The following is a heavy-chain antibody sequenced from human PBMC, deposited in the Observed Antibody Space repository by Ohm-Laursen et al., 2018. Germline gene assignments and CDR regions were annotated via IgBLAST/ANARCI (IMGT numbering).Heavy chain of an antibody. CDR3: ARDFHFWSGYKELNWFDP. V-gene: IGHV4-4*07. J-gene: IGHJ5*02. CDR1: GASISSYY. CDR2: ISTSGNT. Sequence: SQTLSLTCNVTGASISSYYWNWIRQPAGKGLEWIGRISTSGNTNYNPSLESRVTMSLDTSKNQISLKLTSVTAADAAVYYCARDFHFWSGYKELNWFDPWGQGTQVTVSS. D-gene: IGHD3-3*02.